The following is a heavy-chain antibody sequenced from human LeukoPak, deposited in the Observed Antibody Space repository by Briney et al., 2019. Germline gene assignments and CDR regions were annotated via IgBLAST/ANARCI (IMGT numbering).Heavy chain of an antibody. Sequence: GGSLRLSCVASGFTFRSHGMNWVRQAPGKGLEWVSGISPNGVITYYADSVKGRFTISRDNSKGTVYLQMNSLRPEDTAVYYCARETLPAAMGYYYYYMDVWGKGTTVTISS. J-gene: IGHJ6*03. CDR2: ISPNGVIT. CDR1: GFTFRSHG. D-gene: IGHD2-2*01. CDR3: ARETLPAAMGYYYYYMDV. V-gene: IGHV3-23*01.